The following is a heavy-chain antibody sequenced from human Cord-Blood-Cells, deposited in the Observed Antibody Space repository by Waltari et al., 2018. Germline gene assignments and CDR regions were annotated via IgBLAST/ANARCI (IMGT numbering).Heavy chain of an antibody. D-gene: IGHD3-9*01. CDR2: INHSGST. V-gene: IGHV4-34*01. Sequence: QVQLQQWGAGLLKPSETLSLTCAVYGGSFSGYYWSWIRHTPGKGLEWIGEINHSGSTNYNPSLKSRVTISVDTSKNQFSLKLSSVTAADTAVYYCARDGLRYNYYYYYGMDVWGQGTTVTVSS. CDR3: ARDGLRYNYYYYYGMDV. CDR1: GGSFSGYY. J-gene: IGHJ6*02.